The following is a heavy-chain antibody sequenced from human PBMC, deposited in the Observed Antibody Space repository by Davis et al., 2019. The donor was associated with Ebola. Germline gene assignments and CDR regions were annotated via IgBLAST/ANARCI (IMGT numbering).Heavy chain of an antibody. J-gene: IGHJ4*02. CDR2: IIPIFATA. CDR1: GGTFSNYA. D-gene: IGHD6-19*01. CDR3: ARGREQWLQKRSYYFDY. V-gene: IGHV1-69*06. Sequence: AASVKVSCKASGGTFSNYAISWVRQAPGQGLEWMGGIIPIFATANYAQKFQGRVTITADKSTSTAYMELSSLRSEDTAVYYCARGREQWLQKRSYYFDYWGQGTLVTVSS.